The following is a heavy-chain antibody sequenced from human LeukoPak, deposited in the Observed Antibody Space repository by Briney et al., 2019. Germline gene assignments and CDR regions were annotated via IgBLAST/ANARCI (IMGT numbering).Heavy chain of an antibody. CDR1: GFTFDDYA. J-gene: IGHJ4*02. CDR3: AKDIAAAGGQGFDY. V-gene: IGHV3-9*01. D-gene: IGHD6-13*01. CDR2: ISWNSGSI. Sequence: GRSLRLSCAASGFTFDDYAMHWVRQAPGKGLEWVSGISWNSGSIGYADSVKGRFTISRDNAKNSLYLQMNSLRAEDTALYYCAKDIAAAGGQGFDYCGEGTLVTVSS.